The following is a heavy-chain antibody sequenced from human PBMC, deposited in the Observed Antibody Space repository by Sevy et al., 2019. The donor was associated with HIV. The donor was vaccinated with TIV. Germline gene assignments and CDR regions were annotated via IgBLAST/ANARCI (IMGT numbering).Heavy chain of an antibody. V-gene: IGHV4-59*01. CDR3: PRHPVITGTFGY. CDR1: GGSISGYY. D-gene: IGHD1-20*01. CDR2: ISYSGST. J-gene: IGHJ4*02. Sequence: SETLSLTCTVSGGSISGYYWSWIRQPPGKGLEWIGYISYSGSTNYNPSLKARVTISVDTSKNEFSLKLSSVTAADTAVYYCPRHPVITGTFGYWGQGTLVSASS.